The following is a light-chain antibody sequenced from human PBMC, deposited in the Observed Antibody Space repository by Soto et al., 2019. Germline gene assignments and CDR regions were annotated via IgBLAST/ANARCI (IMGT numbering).Light chain of an antibody. CDR3: QSYDRGLSGFV. CDR2: GDY. V-gene: IGLV1-40*01. CDR1: SSNIGAHV. J-gene: IGLJ1*01. Sequence: QSVLTQPPSVSGAPGQRVTISCTGSSSNIGAHVVHWYQHLPGTAPKLLIFGDYNRPSGVPDRISGSRSGTSASLAITGLQADDEADYYCQSYDRGLSGFVFGTGTKLTVL.